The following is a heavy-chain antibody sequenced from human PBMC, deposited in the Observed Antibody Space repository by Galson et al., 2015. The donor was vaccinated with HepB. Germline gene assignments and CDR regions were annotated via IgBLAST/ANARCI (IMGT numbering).Heavy chain of an antibody. CDR3: AGSIAVAGTIDY. Sequence: SLRLSCAASGFTFSSHGMHWVRQAPGKGLGWVAVIWYDGSNKFYADSVKGRFTISRDNSKNTLSLQMNSLRVEDTALYYCAGSIAVAGTIDYWGQGTLVTVSS. CDR1: GFTFSSHG. V-gene: IGHV3-33*01. CDR2: IWYDGSNK. J-gene: IGHJ4*02. D-gene: IGHD6-13*01.